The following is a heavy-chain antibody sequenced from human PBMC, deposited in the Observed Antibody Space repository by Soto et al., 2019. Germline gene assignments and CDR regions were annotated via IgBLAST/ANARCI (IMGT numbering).Heavy chain of an antibody. Sequence: EVQLLESGGGLVQPGGSLRLSCAASGFTFSSYAMSWVRQAPGKGLEWVSAISGSGGSTYYADSVKGRFTISRDNSKNQLYLQMNSMRAEDTAVYFCANDLTHNWYFDLWGRGTLVTVSS. CDR2: ISGSGGST. D-gene: IGHD2-21*02. V-gene: IGHV3-23*01. J-gene: IGHJ2*01. CDR1: GFTFSSYA. CDR3: ANDLTHNWYFDL.